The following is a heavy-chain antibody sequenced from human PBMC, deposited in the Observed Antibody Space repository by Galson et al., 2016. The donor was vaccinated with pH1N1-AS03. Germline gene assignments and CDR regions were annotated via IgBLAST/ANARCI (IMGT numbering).Heavy chain of an antibody. CDR3: ATAGNYFDIRRFDY. Sequence: SVKVSCKASGLTFSSYAISWVRQAPGQGLEWMGGVKGVFRTTNYAQKFQCRITITMDQSTGTAYMEVSSLRAEDTAVYYCATAGNYFDIRRFDYWGQGTPVTVFS. CDR2: VKGVFRTT. J-gene: IGHJ4*02. D-gene: IGHD3-9*01. V-gene: IGHV1-69*05. CDR1: GLTFSSYA.